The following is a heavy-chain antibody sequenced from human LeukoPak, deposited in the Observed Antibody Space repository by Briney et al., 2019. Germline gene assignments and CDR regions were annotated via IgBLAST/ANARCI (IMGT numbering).Heavy chain of an antibody. D-gene: IGHD2-15*01. Sequence: PGGSLRLSCAASAFTFSSYGMHWVRQAPGKGLEWVAVIWYDGSYKYYADSVKGRFTISRDNSKNTLYLQMNSLRAEDTAVYTCARDFCSGGSCYYFDYWGQGTVVTVSS. J-gene: IGHJ4*02. CDR3: ARDFCSGGSCYYFDY. CDR1: AFTFSSYG. CDR2: IWYDGSYK. V-gene: IGHV3-33*01.